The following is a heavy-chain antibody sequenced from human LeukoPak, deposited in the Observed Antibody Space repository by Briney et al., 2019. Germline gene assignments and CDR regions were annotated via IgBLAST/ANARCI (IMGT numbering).Heavy chain of an antibody. Sequence: SETLSLTCTASGGSISSYYWSWIRQPAGKGLEWIGRIYTSGSTNYNPSLKSRVTMSVDTSKNQFSLKLSSVTAADTAVYYCARDRVAAAGKSWFDPWGQGTLVTVSS. CDR1: GGSISSYY. CDR2: IYTSGST. CDR3: ARDRVAAAGKSWFDP. V-gene: IGHV4-4*07. D-gene: IGHD6-13*01. J-gene: IGHJ5*02.